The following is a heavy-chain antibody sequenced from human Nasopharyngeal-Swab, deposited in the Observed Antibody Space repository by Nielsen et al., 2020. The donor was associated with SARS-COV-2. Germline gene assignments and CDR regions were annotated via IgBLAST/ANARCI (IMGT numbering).Heavy chain of an antibody. CDR2: ISYDGSNK. Sequence: GGSLRLSCAASGFTFSSYATHWVRQAPGKGLEWVAVISYDGSNKYYADSVKGRFTISRDNSKNTLYLQMNSLRAEDTAVYYCARLFLGMDVWGQGTTVTVSS. CDR3: ARLFLGMDV. CDR1: GFTFSSYA. D-gene: IGHD2-21*01. J-gene: IGHJ6*02. V-gene: IGHV3-30-3*01.